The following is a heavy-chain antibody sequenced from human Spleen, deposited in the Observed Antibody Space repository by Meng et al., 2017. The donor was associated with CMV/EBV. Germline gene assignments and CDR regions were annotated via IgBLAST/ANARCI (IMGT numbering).Heavy chain of an antibody. CDR2: IYYSGST. CDR1: GYSISSSNW. V-gene: IGHV4-28*01. CDR3: ATGGVYYDSVAFDY. Sequence: QVQLQESGPGLVKPSXXXXXXRXVSGYSISSSNWWGWIRQPPGKGLAWIGYIYYSGSTYYNPSLKSRVTMSVDTSKNQFSLKLSSVTAVDTAVYYCATGGVYYDSVAFDYWGQGTLVTVSS. J-gene: IGHJ4*02. D-gene: IGHD3-22*01.